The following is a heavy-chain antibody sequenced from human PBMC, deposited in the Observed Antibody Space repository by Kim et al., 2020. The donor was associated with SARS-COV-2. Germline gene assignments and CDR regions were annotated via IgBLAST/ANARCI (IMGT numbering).Heavy chain of an antibody. J-gene: IGHJ4*01. CDR1: GITFSDYA. CDR3: AIYCASSSCTRELDY. D-gene: IGHD2-2*01. V-gene: IGHV3-23*01. Sequence: GGSLRLSCAASGITFSDYAMSWVRQAPGKGLEWVSTINTSGGSTYYRDSVTGRFTISRDNSRNTLYLQMNSLRAEDTAVYYCAIYCASSSCTRELDYWG. CDR2: INTSGGST.